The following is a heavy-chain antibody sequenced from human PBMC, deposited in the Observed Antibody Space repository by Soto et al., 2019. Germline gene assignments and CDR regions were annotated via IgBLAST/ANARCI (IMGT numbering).Heavy chain of an antibody. Sequence: QVQLVQSRAEVKNPGASVKVSCKASGYSFTRYGIAWARQAPGQGLEWMGWINTYNGNTNYAQNLQGRVTLTTDTSTYTAYVDLTSLRSNDTAIYYCAMVDVYVTPNPQDVWGQGTTVIVSS. CDR2: INTYNGNT. V-gene: IGHV1-18*01. CDR3: AMVDVYVTPNPQDV. J-gene: IGHJ6*02. CDR1: GYSFTRYG. D-gene: IGHD3-16*01.